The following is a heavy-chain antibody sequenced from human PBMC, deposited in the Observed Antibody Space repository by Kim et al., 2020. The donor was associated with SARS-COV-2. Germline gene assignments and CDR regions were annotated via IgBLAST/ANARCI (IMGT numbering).Heavy chain of an antibody. CDR1: GFTFSSYG. CDR2: ISYDGSNK. D-gene: IGHD1-26*01. J-gene: IGHJ4*02. CDR3: CIGPLDY. V-gene: IGHV3-33*05. Sequence: GGSLRLSCAASGFTFSSYGMHWVRQAPGKGLEWVAVISYDGSNKYYADSVKGRFTISRDNSKNTLYLQMNSLRAEDTAVYYCCIGPLDYWGQGTLVTVS.